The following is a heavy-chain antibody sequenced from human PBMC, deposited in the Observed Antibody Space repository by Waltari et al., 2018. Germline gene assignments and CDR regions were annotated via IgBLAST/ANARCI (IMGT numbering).Heavy chain of an antibody. CDR3: GRPGSSVGWYYFDY. J-gene: IGHJ4*02. CDR2: IFYSGTT. D-gene: IGHD6-19*01. V-gene: IGHV4-39*01. Sequence: QLQLQESGPGLVKPSETLSLTCTVSGDSIIGSNYYWGWIRQPPGKGLEWLGSIFYSGTTYCNPYLKSRVTISVDTSKNQFSLNLSSVTAADTAVFYCGRPGSSVGWYYFDYWGQGTLVTVSS. CDR1: GDSIIGSNYY.